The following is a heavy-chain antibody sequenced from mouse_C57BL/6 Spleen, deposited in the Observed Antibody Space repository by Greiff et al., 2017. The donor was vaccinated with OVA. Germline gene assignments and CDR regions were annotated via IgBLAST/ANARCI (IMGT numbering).Heavy chain of an antibody. CDR3: AREDTAGGFAY. Sequence: EVKLMESGPGMVKPSQSLSLTCTVTGYSITSGYDWHWIRHFPGNKLEWMGYISYSGSTNYNPSLKSRISITHDTSKNHFFLKLNSVTTEDTASYYCAREDTAGGFAYWGQGTLVTVSA. CDR1: GYSITSGYD. V-gene: IGHV3-1*01. CDR2: ISYSGST. J-gene: IGHJ3*01.